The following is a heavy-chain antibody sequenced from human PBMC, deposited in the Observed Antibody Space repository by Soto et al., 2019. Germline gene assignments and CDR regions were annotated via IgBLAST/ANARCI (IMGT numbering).Heavy chain of an antibody. CDR2: IYTSGST. J-gene: IGHJ5*02. D-gene: IGHD6-13*01. CDR1: GGSISSYY. CDR3: ARDRLLGIAAAGTTFDH. Sequence: SETLSLTCTVSGGSISSYYWSWIRQPAGKGLEWIGRIYTSGSTNYNPSLKSRVTMSVDTSKNQFSLKLSSVTAADTAVYYCARDRLLGIAAAGTTFDHWGQGTLVTVSP. V-gene: IGHV4-4*07.